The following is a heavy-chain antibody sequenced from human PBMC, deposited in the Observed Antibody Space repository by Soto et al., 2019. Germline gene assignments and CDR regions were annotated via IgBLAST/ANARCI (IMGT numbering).Heavy chain of an antibody. CDR3: ARVNGCSSTSCDSYYYYMDV. Sequence: TLSLTCTVSGGSISSGGYYWSWIRQHPGKGLEWIGYIYYSGSTYYNPSLKSRVTISVDTSKNQFSLKLSSVTAADTAVYYCARVNGCSSTSCDSYYYYMDVWGKGTTVTVSS. D-gene: IGHD2-2*02. CDR2: IYYSGST. V-gene: IGHV4-31*03. J-gene: IGHJ6*03. CDR1: GGSISSGGYY.